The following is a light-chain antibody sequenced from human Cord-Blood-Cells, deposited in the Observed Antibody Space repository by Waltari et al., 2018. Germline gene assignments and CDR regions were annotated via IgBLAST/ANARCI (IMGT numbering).Light chain of an antibody. CDR1: PSVVYSSNNRNY. CDR3: QQYYSTPWT. V-gene: IGKV4-1*01. CDR2: WAS. Sequence: DIVMTQSPDSLAVSLGERATINCKSRPSVVYSSNNRNYLAWYQQKPGQPPKLLIYWASTRESGVPDRFSGSGSGTDFTLTISSLQAEDVAVYYCQQYYSTPWTFGQGTKVEIK. J-gene: IGKJ1*01.